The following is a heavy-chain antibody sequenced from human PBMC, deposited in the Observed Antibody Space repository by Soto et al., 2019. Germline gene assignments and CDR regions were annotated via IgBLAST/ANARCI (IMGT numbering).Heavy chain of an antibody. CDR1: GFTFSSYG. D-gene: IGHD5-18*01. J-gene: IGHJ6*02. CDR2: IPYDGSNT. Sequence: GGSLRLSCVASGFTFSSYGMHWVRQAPGKGLEWVAIIPYDGSNTYYADSVKGRFTISRDNAKNSLYLQMNSLRAEDTALYYCAKAVLSYGPQYYYGMDVWGQGTTVTVSS. V-gene: IGHV3-30*18. CDR3: AKAVLSYGPQYYYGMDV.